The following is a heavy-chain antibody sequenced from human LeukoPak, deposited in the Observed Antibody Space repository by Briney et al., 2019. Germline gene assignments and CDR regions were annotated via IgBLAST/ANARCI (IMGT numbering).Heavy chain of an antibody. CDR2: ISGSNGNT. D-gene: IGHD1-26*01. Sequence: ASVKLSCKASNYPFTRYGISWVRQAPGQGLEWMGWISGSNGNTNYVQKFQGRVSMTADTSTGTAYMELRSLRSDDTAVYYCARSGRGTYYYFDLWGQGTLVTVSS. V-gene: IGHV1-18*01. J-gene: IGHJ4*02. CDR1: NYPFTRYG. CDR3: ARSGRGTYYYFDL.